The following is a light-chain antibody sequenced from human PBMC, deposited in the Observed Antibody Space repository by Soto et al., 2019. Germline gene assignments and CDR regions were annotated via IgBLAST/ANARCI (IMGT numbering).Light chain of an antibody. V-gene: IGKV3-15*01. CDR1: QSVSGN. CDR3: QQYNNWPRT. CDR2: GAS. J-gene: IGKJ1*01. Sequence: EIVMTQSPATLSVSPGERATLSCRASQSVSGNLAGYQQKPGQAPRLLIYGASTRATGIPARFSGSGSATEFTLTISSLQSEDFAVYYCQQYNNWPRTFGQGTKMEIK.